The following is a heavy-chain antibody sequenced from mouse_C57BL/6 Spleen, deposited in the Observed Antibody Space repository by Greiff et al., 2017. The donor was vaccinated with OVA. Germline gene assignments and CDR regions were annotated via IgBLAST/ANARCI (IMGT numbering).Heavy chain of an antibody. CDR2: IDPENGDT. D-gene: IGHD2-4*01. CDR1: GFNIKDDY. CDR3: FYDYDAWFAY. Sequence: EVHLVESGAELVRPGASVKLSCTASGFNIKDDYMHWVKQRPEQGLEWIGWIDPENGDTEYASKFQGKATITADTSSNTAYLQLSSLTSEDTAVYYCFYDYDAWFAYWGQGTLVTVSA. J-gene: IGHJ3*01. V-gene: IGHV14-4*01.